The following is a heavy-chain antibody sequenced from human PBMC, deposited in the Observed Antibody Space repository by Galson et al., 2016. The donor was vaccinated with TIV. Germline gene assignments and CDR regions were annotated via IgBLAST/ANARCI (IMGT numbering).Heavy chain of an antibody. CDR1: GYTFTEYG. V-gene: IGHV1-18*01. J-gene: IGHJ1*01. Sequence: SVKVSCKASGYTFTEYGISWVRQAPGQGLEWMGWISGYNGDTNFAQKFQGRVTMTTDTSTSTAYMELRSLRSDDTAVYFCFLYDSDNYQMDSQHWGKGTLVTVSS. D-gene: IGHD3-22*01. CDR3: FLYDSDNYQMDSQH. CDR2: ISGYNGDT.